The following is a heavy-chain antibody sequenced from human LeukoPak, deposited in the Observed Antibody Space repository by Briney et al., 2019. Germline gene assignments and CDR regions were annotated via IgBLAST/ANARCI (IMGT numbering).Heavy chain of an antibody. V-gene: IGHV3-23*01. CDR3: ARDVVVVIATDSNFDY. D-gene: IGHD2-15*01. Sequence: GGSLRLSCAASGFTFSSSAMSWVRQAPGKGLEWVPSISGSGSGGSTYYADSVKGRFTISRDNSKNTLYLQMNSLRAEDTAVYYCARDVVVVIATDSNFDYWGQGTLVTVSS. CDR2: ISGSGSGGST. J-gene: IGHJ4*02. CDR1: GFTFSSSA.